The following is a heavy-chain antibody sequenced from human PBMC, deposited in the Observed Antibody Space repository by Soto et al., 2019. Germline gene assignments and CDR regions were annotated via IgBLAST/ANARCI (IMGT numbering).Heavy chain of an antibody. Sequence: QVQLVESGGGVVQPGRSLRLSCAASGFTFSSYAMHWVRQAPDKGLEWVAVISYDGSNKYYADSVKGRFTISRDNSKNTLYLQMNSLRAEDTAVYYCARALVGARGWFDPWGQGTLVTVSS. CDR2: ISYDGSNK. CDR1: GFTFSSYA. J-gene: IGHJ5*02. D-gene: IGHD1-26*01. V-gene: IGHV3-30-3*01. CDR3: ARALVGARGWFDP.